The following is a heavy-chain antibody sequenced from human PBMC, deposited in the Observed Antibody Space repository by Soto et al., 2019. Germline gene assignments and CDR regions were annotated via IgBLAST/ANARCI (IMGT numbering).Heavy chain of an antibody. D-gene: IGHD4-4*01. J-gene: IGHJ4*02. V-gene: IGHV3-30*03. CDR3: AAGYSNYLFDY. CDR2: ISYDGSNK. CDR1: GFTFSSYG. Sequence: QVQLVESGGGVVQPGRSLRLSCAASGFTFSSYGMHWVRQAPGKGLEWVAVISYDGSNKYYADSVKGRFTISRDNSKNTLYLKMNSLRAEDTAVYYCAAGYSNYLFDYWGQGTLVTVSS.